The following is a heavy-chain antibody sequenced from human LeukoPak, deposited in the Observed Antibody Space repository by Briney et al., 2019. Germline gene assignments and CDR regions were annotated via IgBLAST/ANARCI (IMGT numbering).Heavy chain of an antibody. V-gene: IGHV3-33*01. CDR3: ARDLGRGNTPFDY. D-gene: IGHD3-16*01. Sequence: GGSLILSCAASGFTFSSYGIHWVRQAPVKGLEWVAVIWNDGSKKFYADSVKGRFTISRDNSKNTVDLQMNSLGAEDTALYYCARDLGRGNTPFDYWGQGTLVTVSS. CDR2: IWNDGSKK. CDR1: GFTFSSYG. J-gene: IGHJ4*02.